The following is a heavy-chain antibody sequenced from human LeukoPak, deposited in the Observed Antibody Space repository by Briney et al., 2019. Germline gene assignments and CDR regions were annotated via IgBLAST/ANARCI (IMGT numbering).Heavy chain of an antibody. V-gene: IGHV4-39*01. J-gene: IGHJ6*02. Sequence: SESLSLTCTVSGGSISSSNYYWGWIRQPPGKGLEWIATIYYSGNTFYNPSLKSRVTISVDTSKNQFSLKLSSVTAADTAVYYCAKARRDAYNYGYAMDVWGQGTTVTVSS. CDR3: AKARRDAYNYGYAMDV. CDR2: IYYSGNT. D-gene: IGHD5-24*01. CDR1: GGSISSSNYY.